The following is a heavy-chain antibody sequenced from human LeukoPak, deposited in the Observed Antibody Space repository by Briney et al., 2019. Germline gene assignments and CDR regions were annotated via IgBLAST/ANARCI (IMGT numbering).Heavy chain of an antibody. CDR2: IYSGGST. D-gene: IGHD3-10*01. J-gene: IGHJ4*02. Sequence: PGGSLRLSCAASGITVTSNHMSWVRQAPGKELEWVSVIYSGGSTYYADSVKGRFTISRDNSKNTLYLQMDSLRTEDTAVYFCAKLXXXGYINWGQGTLVTVSS. CDR3: AKLXXXGYIN. CDR1: GITVTSNH. V-gene: IGHV3-66*01.